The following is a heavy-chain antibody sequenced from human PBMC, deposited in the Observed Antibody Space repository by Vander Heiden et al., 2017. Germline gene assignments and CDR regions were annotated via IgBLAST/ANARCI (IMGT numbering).Heavy chain of an antibody. CDR3: ARDLVVVVAATPDFDY. CDR1: GFTFSSYA. CDR2: ISYDGSNK. Sequence: QVQLVESGGGVVQPGRSLRLSCAASGFTFSSYAMHWVRQAPGKGLEWVAVISYDGSNKYYADSVKGRFTISRDNSKNTLYQQMNSLRAEDTAVYYCARDLVVVVAATPDFDYWGQGTLVTVSS. D-gene: IGHD2-15*01. V-gene: IGHV3-30-3*01. J-gene: IGHJ4*02.